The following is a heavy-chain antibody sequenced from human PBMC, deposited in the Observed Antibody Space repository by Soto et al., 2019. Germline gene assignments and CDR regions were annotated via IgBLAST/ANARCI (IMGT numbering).Heavy chain of an antibody. CDR2: ISTFNGKT. J-gene: IGHJ3*01. D-gene: IGHD1-26*01. V-gene: IGHV1-18*01. CDR3: ARLLTEGATFREDAFDL. Sequence: QVQLVQSGGDVKTPGASVKVSCTTFRYTFTSHGIAWVRQAPGQGLEWMGWISTFNGKTDYAQKFQGRVTMTSDTLTSTVHMELRSLRSDDTVVYYCARLLTEGATFREDAFDLWRQGTKATVSS. CDR1: RYTFTSHG.